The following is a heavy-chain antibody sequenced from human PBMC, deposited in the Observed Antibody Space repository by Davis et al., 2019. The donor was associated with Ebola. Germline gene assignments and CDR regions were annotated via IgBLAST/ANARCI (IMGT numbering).Heavy chain of an antibody. CDR3: ARGGGYCSGGSCYPSNWFDP. D-gene: IGHD2-15*01. Sequence: SETLSLTCTVSGGSISSGGYYWSWIRQHPGKGLEWIGYIYYSGSTYYNPSLKSRVTISVDTSKNQFSLKLSSVTAADTAVYYCARGGGYCSGGSCYPSNWFDPWGQGTLVTVSS. J-gene: IGHJ5*02. V-gene: IGHV4-30-4*08. CDR2: IYYSGST. CDR1: GGSISSGGYY.